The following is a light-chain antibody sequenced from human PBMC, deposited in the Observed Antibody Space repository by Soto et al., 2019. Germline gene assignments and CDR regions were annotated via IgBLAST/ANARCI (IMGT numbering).Light chain of an antibody. CDR3: HQRSNSTRAT. CDR2: GAS. J-gene: IGKJ5*01. Sequence: VLSQSPSTLSLSPGERATLSCRASQSVSSYLAWYQQKPGQAPRLLIYGASTRATGIPARFSGSGSGTDFTLTISSLEPEDFAVYYCHQRSNSTRATFGQGTRLEIK. V-gene: IGKV3-11*01. CDR1: QSVSSY.